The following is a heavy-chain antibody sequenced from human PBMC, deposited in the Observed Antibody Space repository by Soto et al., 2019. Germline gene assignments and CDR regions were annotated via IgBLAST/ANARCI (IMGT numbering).Heavy chain of an antibody. D-gene: IGHD6-6*01. J-gene: IGHJ6*02. V-gene: IGHV3-21*01. CDR2: ISSSSSDI. CDR1: GFTFRSYT. CDR3: ASLVAAPSSFSSYYYGMDV. Sequence: WGSLRLSCSASGFTFRSYTMDWFRQAPGKGLEWVSSISSSSSDIYYADSVKGRFTVSRDNAKNSLYLQMNSLRAEDTAVYYCASLVAAPSSFSSYYYGMDVWGQGTTVTVSS.